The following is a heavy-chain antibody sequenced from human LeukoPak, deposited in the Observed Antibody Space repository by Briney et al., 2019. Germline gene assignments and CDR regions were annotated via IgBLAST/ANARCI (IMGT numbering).Heavy chain of an antibody. V-gene: IGHV3-66*01. CDR3: AGGSSWYLDY. CDR1: GFTVSSNY. J-gene: IGHJ4*02. D-gene: IGHD6-13*01. CDR2: IYSGGST. Sequence: PGGSLRLSCAASGFTVSSNYMSWVRQAPGKGLEWVSVIYSGGSTYYADSVKGRFTISRDNSKNTLYLEMGSLRAEDMAVYYCAGGSSWYLDYWGQGTLVTVSS.